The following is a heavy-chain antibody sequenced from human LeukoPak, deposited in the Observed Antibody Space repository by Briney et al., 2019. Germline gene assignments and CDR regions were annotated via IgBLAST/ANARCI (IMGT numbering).Heavy chain of an antibody. CDR1: GFTFSSYS. Sequence: PGGSLRLSCAASGFTFSSYSMNWVRQAPGKGLEWVSSISSSSSYIYYADSVKGRFTISRDNAKNSLYLQMNSLRAEDTAVYYCATTELGSWYFDLWGRGTLVTVSS. CDR2: ISSSSSYI. CDR3: ATTELGSWYFDL. D-gene: IGHD3-10*01. V-gene: IGHV3-21*01. J-gene: IGHJ2*01.